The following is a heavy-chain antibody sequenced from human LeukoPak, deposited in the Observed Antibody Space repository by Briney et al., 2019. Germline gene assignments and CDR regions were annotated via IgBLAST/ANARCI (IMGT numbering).Heavy chain of an antibody. CDR1: GVTLSSYA. D-gene: IGHD2-21*01. V-gene: IGHV3-23*01. CDR2: ISGDGART. CDR3: AKTVVVITFRFDS. Sequence: GGSLRLSCAASGVTLSSYAMSWARQAPGKGLEWVSAISGDGARTYYADSVKGRFTISRDNSKNTLDLQMNSLRAEDTAIYYCAKTVVVITFRFDSWGQGSLVTVSS. J-gene: IGHJ4*02.